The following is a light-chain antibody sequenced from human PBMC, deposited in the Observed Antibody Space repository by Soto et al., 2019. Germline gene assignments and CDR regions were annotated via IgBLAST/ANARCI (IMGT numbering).Light chain of an antibody. Sequence: QSALTQPASVSGSPGQSITISCTGTSSDVGGYNFVSWYQQHPDKAPRLIIYEVSSRPSGVSYRFSGSKSGNTASLTISGLQAEDEADYYCSSYTLRNTLVLFGGGTKVTVL. V-gene: IGLV2-14*01. J-gene: IGLJ3*02. CDR3: SSYTLRNTLVL. CDR1: SSDVGGYNF. CDR2: EVS.